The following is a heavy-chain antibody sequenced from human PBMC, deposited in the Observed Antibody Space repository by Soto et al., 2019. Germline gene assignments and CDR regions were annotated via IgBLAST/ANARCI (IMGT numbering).Heavy chain of an antibody. D-gene: IGHD4-17*01. CDR2: ISAGRST. CDR1: GFTFSNYA. J-gene: IGHJ6*04. V-gene: IGHV3-23*01. CDR3: TKVRGDPV. Sequence: EVQVLESGGDLVQPGGSLRLSGTASGFTFSNYAMNWVRQAPGKGPEWVSGISAGRSTYYADSVKGRFTISRDNSKSTLFLHMDSLRAEDTALYYCTKVRGDPVWGKGTTVTVSS.